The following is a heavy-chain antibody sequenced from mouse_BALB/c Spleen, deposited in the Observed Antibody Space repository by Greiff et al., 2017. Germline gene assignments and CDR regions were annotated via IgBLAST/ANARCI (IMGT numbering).Heavy chain of an antibody. J-gene: IGHJ3*01. V-gene: IGHV6-6*02. Sequence: EVQLVESGGGLVQPGGSMKLSCVASGFTFSNYWMNWVRQSPEKGLEWVAEIRLKSNNYATHYAESVKGRFTISRDDSKSSVYLQMNNLRAEDTGIYYCTRENGAYWGQGTLVTVSA. CDR3: TRENGAY. CDR1: GFTFSNYW. CDR2: IRLKSNNYAT.